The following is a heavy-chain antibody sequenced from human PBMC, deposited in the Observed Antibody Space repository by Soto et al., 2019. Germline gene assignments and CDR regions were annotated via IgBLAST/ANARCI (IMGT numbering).Heavy chain of an antibody. CDR2: ISGSGDST. CDR1: GSTFSSYA. Sequence: EVQLWESGGGLVQPGGSLRLSCAASGSTFSSYAMSWVRQAPGKGLEWVSVISGSGDSTYYADSVKGRFTISRDNSKNTXYXXMSSLRAEDTAVYYCARELGYCSGGSCYMEGAFDIWGQGTMVTVSS. J-gene: IGHJ3*02. D-gene: IGHD2-15*01. V-gene: IGHV3-23*01. CDR3: ARELGYCSGGSCYMEGAFDI.